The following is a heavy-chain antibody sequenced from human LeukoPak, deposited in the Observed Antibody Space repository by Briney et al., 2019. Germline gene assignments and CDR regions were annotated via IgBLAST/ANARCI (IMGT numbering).Heavy chain of an antibody. D-gene: IGHD3-3*01. J-gene: IGHJ6*03. V-gene: IGHV1-18*01. CDR1: GGTFSSYA. CDR2: ISAYNGNT. CDR3: ARGGGVLRFLEWLPRDYYYYYMDV. Sequence: GASVKVSCKASGGTFSSYAISWVRQAPGQGLEWMGWISAYNGNTNYAQKLQGRVTMTTDTSTSTAYMELRSLRSDDTAVYYCARGGGVLRFLEWLPRDYYYYYMDVWGKGTTVTVSS.